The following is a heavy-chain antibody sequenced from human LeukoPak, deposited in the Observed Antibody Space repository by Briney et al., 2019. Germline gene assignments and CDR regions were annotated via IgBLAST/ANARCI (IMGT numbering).Heavy chain of an antibody. D-gene: IGHD5-18*01. CDR3: AKDRIQLWLRTYYYYGMDV. Sequence: GGSLRLSCAASGFTFSSYAMSWVRQAPGKGLEWVSAISGSGGGTYYADSVKGRFTISRDNSKNTLYLQMNSLRAEDTAVYYCAKDRIQLWLRTYYYYGMDVWGQGTTVTVSS. CDR2: ISGSGGGT. V-gene: IGHV3-23*01. CDR1: GFTFSSYA. J-gene: IGHJ6*02.